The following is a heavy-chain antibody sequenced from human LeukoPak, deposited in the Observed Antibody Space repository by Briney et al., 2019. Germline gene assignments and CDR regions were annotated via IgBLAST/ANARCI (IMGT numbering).Heavy chain of an antibody. CDR3: ARLYSSGWYRNWFDP. V-gene: IGHV4-34*01. Sequence: SETLSLTCAVYGGSFSGYYWSWIRQPPGKGLEWIGEINHSGSTNYNPSLKSRVTISVDTSKNQFSLKLSSVTAADTAVYYCARLYSSGWYRNWFDPWGQGTLVTVSS. CDR1: GGSFSGYY. CDR2: INHSGST. J-gene: IGHJ5*02. D-gene: IGHD6-19*01.